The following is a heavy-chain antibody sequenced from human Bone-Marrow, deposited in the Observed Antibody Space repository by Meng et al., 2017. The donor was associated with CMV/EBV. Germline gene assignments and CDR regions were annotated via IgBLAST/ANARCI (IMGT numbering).Heavy chain of an antibody. Sequence: SETLSLTCTVSGYSISSVYYWGWIRQHPGKGLEWIGYIYYSGSASYNPSLKSRVTISVDTSKNQFSLKLSSVTAADTAVYYCARGFGDYWGQGTLVTVSS. CDR1: GYSISSVYY. CDR3: ARGFGDY. D-gene: IGHD3-10*01. J-gene: IGHJ4*02. CDR2: IYYSGSA. V-gene: IGHV4-31*03.